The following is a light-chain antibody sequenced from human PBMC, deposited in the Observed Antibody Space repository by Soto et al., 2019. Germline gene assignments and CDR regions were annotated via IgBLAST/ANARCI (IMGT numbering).Light chain of an antibody. Sequence: SVMTKSKDSLAVSLGERATINCKSSQSVLYSSNNKNYLAWYQQNTEQPPKLLIYWASTRESGVPDRFSGSGSGTDFTLTISSLQAEDVAVYYCQQYYSTPPTFGGGTKVDI. CDR2: WAS. V-gene: IGKV4-1*01. J-gene: IGKJ4*01. CDR1: QSVLYSSNNKNY. CDR3: QQYYSTPPT.